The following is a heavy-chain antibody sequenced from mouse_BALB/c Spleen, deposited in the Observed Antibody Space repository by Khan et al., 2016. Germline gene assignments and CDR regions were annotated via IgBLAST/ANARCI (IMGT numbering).Heavy chain of an antibody. J-gene: IGHJ4*01. D-gene: IGHD1-1*01. V-gene: IGHV1-20*02. CDR3: ARRRDYGHYYAMDY. CDR1: GYSFTGYF. Sequence: VQLQQSGPELVKPGASVKISCKASGYSFTGYFMNWVMQSHGKSLEWIGRINPYNGDTFYNQKFKGKATLTVDKSSSTAHMELRRLASEDSAVYYCARRRDYGHYYAMDYWGQGTSVTVSS. CDR2: INPYNGDT.